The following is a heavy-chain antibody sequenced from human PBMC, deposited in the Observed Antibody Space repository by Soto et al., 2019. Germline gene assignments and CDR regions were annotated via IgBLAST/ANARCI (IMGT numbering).Heavy chain of an antibody. V-gene: IGHV4-31*03. CDR3: ARGTLV. D-gene: IGHD2-2*01. CDR2: VSYTGNT. J-gene: IGHJ4*02. CDR1: GGSIGSGGYW. Sequence: QVQLQESGPGLMQPSQTLSLTCTVSGGSIGSGGYWWSWIRQHPGRGLEWIGFVSYTGNTQYNPSLKSRVNISVDTSTKKFSLKLSSVTAADTAVYYCARGTLVWGQGTLVTVSS.